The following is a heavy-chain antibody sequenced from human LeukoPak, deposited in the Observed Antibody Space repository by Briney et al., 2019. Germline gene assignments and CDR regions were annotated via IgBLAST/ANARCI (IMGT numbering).Heavy chain of an antibody. V-gene: IGHV4-4*07. Sequence: SETLSLTCTVSGGSISSYYWSWIRQPAGKGLEWIGRIYTSGSTDYNPSLKSRVTISVDTSKNQFSLKLSSVTAADTAVYYCARERLAAGFYYFDYWGQGTLVTVSS. D-gene: IGHD6-13*01. J-gene: IGHJ4*02. CDR3: ARERLAAGFYYFDY. CDR1: GGSISSYY. CDR2: IYTSGST.